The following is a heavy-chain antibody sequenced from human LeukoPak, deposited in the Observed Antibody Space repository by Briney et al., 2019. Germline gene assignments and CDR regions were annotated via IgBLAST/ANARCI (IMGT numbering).Heavy chain of an antibody. CDR2: ISHRGGT. CDR1: GGSLRGFD. J-gene: IGHJ4*02. Sequence: PSETLSLTCAVYGGSLRGFDWSWVRQPLGKGLEWIGEISHRGGTNYNPSLKSRVTISQHTSKNQFSLKLSSVTAVDTAVYYCARGFGWNYAEDFWGQGTLVTVSS. CDR3: ARGFGWNYAEDF. D-gene: IGHD1-7*01. V-gene: IGHV4-34*01.